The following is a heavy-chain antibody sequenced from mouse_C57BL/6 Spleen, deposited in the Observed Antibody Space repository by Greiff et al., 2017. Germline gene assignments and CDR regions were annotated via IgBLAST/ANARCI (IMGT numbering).Heavy chain of an antibody. CDR3: ARTTNYAYYFDY. J-gene: IGHJ2*01. Sequence: VQLQQPGAELVKPGASVKMSCKASGYTFTSYWITWVKQRPGQGLEWIGNINPSNGGTNYNEKFKSKATLTVDKSSSTAYMQLSSLTSEDSAVYYCARTTNYAYYFDYWGQGTTLTVSS. CDR1: GYTFTSYW. D-gene: IGHD1-1*01. V-gene: IGHV1-53*01. CDR2: INPSNGGT.